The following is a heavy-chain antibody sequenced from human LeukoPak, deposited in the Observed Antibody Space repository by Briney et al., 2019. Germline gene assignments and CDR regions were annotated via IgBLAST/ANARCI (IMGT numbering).Heavy chain of an antibody. Sequence: GRSLRLSCAAPGFTFDDYAMHWVRQAPGKGLEWVSGISWNSGSIGYADSVKGRFTISRDNAKNSLYLQMNSLRAEDTALYYCAKDYSYDSSGYANWFDPWGQGTLVTVSS. V-gene: IGHV3-9*01. J-gene: IGHJ5*02. CDR2: ISWNSGSI. CDR3: AKDYSYDSSGYANWFDP. CDR1: GFTFDDYA. D-gene: IGHD3-22*01.